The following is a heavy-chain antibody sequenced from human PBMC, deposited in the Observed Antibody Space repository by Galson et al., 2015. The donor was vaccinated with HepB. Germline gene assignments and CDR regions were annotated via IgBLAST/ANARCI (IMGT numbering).Heavy chain of an antibody. CDR2: IIPIFGTA. CDR1: GGTFSSYA. J-gene: IGHJ6*02. D-gene: IGHD2-2*01. CDR3: ARANYKYCSSTSCYVHYYYYGMDV. Sequence: SVKVSCKASGGTFSSYAISWVRQAPGQGLEWIGGIIPIFGTANYAQKFQGRVTITADESTSTAYMELSSLRSEDTAVYYCARANYKYCSSTSCYVHYYYYGMDVWGQGTTVTVSS. V-gene: IGHV1-69*13.